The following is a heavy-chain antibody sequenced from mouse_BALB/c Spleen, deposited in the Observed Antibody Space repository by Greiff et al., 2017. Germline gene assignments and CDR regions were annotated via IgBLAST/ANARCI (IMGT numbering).Heavy chain of an antibody. D-gene: IGHD2-3*01. V-gene: IGHV5-9-3*01. J-gene: IGHJ2*01. CDR2: ISSGGSYT. CDR1: GFTFSSYA. CDR3: ARDGSLDY. Sequence: EVQLVESGGGLVKPGGSLKLSCAASGFTFSSYAMSWVRQTPEKRLEWVATISSGGSYTYYPDSVKGRFTISRDNAKNTLYLQMSSLRSEDTAMYYCARDGSLDYWGQGTTLTVSS.